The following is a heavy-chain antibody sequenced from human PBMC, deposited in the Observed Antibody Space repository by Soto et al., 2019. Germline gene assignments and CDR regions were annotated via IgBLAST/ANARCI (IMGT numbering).Heavy chain of an antibody. Sequence: PXGTLRRTCAASGFTFSSYARHWVRPAPGKGLEWVAVISYDGSNKYYADSVKGRFTISRDNSKNTLYLQMNSLRAEDTAVYYCARDTVVYDSSGYYFPLRYWGQGTPVTVSS. CDR2: ISYDGSNK. J-gene: IGHJ4*02. CDR1: GFTFSSYA. CDR3: ARDTVVYDSSGYYFPLRY. V-gene: IGHV3-30-3*01. D-gene: IGHD3-22*01.